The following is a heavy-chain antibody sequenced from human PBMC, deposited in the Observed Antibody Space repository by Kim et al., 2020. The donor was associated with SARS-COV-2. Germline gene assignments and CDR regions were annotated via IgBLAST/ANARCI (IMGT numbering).Heavy chain of an antibody. Sequence: GSTNYNPSLKSRVTMSVDTSKNQFSLKLSSVTAADTAVYYCARASVSFDYWGQGTLVTVSS. V-gene: IGHV4-4*07. D-gene: IGHD1-20*01. J-gene: IGHJ4*02. CDR2: GST. CDR3: ARASVSFDY.